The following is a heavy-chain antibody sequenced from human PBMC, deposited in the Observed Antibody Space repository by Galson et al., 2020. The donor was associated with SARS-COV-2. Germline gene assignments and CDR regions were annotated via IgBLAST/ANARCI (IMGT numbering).Heavy chain of an antibody. Sequence: GGSLRLSCAASGFTFSGSAIHWVRQASGKGLEWVGRIKSKANSYATAYAAWVKGRFTMSRDDSKNTAYLQMNSLKTEDTALYYCTSGYCSSSTCYPEFDPWGQGTLVTVSS. J-gene: IGHJ5*02. CDR3: TSGYCSSSTCYPEFDP. CDR2: IKSKANSYAT. CDR1: GFTFSGSA. V-gene: IGHV3-73*01. D-gene: IGHD2-2*01.